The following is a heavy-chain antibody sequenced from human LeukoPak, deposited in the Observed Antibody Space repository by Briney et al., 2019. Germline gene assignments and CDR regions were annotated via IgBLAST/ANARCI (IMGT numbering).Heavy chain of an antibody. V-gene: IGHV4-59*08. Sequence: PSETLSLTCTVSGVSITNYYWSWIRQPPGKGLEWIGYIYYSGSTNYNPSLKSRVTISVDTSKNQFSLKLSSVTAADTAVYYCAAVSSGGYPYYYGMDVWGQGTTVTVSS. CDR2: IYYSGST. CDR3: AAVSSGGYPYYYGMDV. CDR1: GVSITNYY. D-gene: IGHD5-18*01. J-gene: IGHJ6*02.